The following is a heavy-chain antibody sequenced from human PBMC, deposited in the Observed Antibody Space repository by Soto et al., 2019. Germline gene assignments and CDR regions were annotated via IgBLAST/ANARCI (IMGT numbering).Heavy chain of an antibody. D-gene: IGHD1-20*01. CDR3: ARNNGLNRYFDL. Sequence: PGGSLRLSCAAAEFTLGDHYMDWVRQAPGKGLEWIGRTRNKANSYTTEYAASVKGRFTISRDDSKDSLYLQMSSLKTEDTAVYYCARNNGLNRYFDLWGRGTLVTVSS. CDR1: EFTLGDHY. J-gene: IGHJ2*01. CDR2: TRNKANSYTT. V-gene: IGHV3-72*01.